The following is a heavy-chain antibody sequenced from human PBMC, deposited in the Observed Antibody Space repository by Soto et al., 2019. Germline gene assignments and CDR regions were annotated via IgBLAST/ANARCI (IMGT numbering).Heavy chain of an antibody. J-gene: IGHJ6*02. CDR1: GFTFSSYG. CDR3: AKDAGDIVVVVAATYYYYGMYV. D-gene: IGHD2-15*01. CDR2: ISYDGSNK. Sequence: QVQLVESGGGVVQPGRSLRLSCAASGFTFSSYGMHWVRQAPGKGLEWVAVISYDGSNKYYADSVKGRFTISRDNSKNTLYLQMNSLRAEDTAVYYCAKDAGDIVVVVAATYYYYGMYVWGQGTTVTVSS. V-gene: IGHV3-30*18.